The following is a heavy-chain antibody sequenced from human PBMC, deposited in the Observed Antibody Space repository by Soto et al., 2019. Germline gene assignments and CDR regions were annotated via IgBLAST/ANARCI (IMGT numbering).Heavy chain of an antibody. J-gene: IGHJ5*02. V-gene: IGHV4-39*01. D-gene: IGHD6-13*01. Sequence: SETLSLTCTVSGGSISSSSYYWGWFRQPPGKGLEWIGSIYYSGSTYYNPSLKSRVTISVDTSKNQFSLKLSSVTAADTAVYYCAPYSSSRGWFDPWGQGTLVTVS. CDR2: IYYSGST. CDR3: APYSSSRGWFDP. CDR1: GGSISSSSYY.